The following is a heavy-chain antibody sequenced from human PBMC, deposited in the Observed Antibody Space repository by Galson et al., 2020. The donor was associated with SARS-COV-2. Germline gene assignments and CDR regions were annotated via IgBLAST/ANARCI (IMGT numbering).Heavy chain of an antibody. V-gene: IGHV3-9*03. CDR2: ISWNSGSI. CDR1: GFTFDDYA. Sequence: SLKLSCAASGFTFDDYAMHWVRQAPGKGLEWVSGISWNSGSIGYADSVKGRFTISRDNAKNSLYLQMNSLRAEDMALYYCAKDGYPSIAAAGHFDYWGQGTLVTVSS. CDR3: AKDGYPSIAAAGHFDY. J-gene: IGHJ4*02. D-gene: IGHD6-13*01.